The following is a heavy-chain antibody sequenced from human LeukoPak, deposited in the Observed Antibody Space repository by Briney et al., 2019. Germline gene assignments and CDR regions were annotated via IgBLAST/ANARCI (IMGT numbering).Heavy chain of an antibody. CDR1: GFTFSSYA. J-gene: IGHJ5*02. Sequence: PGRSLRLSCAAAGFTFSSYAMHWVRKAPVKGLEWVAVISYDGSNKYYADSVKGRFTISRDNAKNTLYLQMNSLRAEDTAVYYCARGKVGAISWGQGTLVTVSS. V-gene: IGHV3-30-3*01. D-gene: IGHD1-26*01. CDR3: ARGKVGAIS. CDR2: ISYDGSNK.